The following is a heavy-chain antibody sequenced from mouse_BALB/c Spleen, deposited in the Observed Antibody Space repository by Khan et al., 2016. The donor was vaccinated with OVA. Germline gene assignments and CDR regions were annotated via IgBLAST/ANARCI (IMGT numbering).Heavy chain of an antibody. V-gene: IGHV3-2*02. CDR3: ARWFTY. CDR1: GYSITSDFA. Sequence: EVQLQESGPGLVKPSQSLSLTCTVTGYSITSDFAWNWIRQFPGNKLEWMVYISYSGSTTYNPLLKSRISITRDTSNNQFFLQLNSVTTEDTATYYCARWFTYWGQGTLVTVSA. J-gene: IGHJ3*01. CDR2: ISYSGST.